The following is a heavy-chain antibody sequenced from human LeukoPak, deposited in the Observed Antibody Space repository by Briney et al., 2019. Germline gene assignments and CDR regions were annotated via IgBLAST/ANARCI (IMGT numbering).Heavy chain of an antibody. Sequence: ASVKVSCKASGYTFIDYYIHWARQAPGNGLECMGWINPKAGDTNYAQKFQDRVTMTRDTSTNTAYMEVSRLRGDDTAVYYCVGKNNFWSGHPFDSWGQGTLVTVSS. J-gene: IGHJ4*02. CDR3: VGKNNFWSGHPFDS. CDR2: INPKAGDT. D-gene: IGHD3-3*01. V-gene: IGHV1-2*02. CDR1: GYTFIDYY.